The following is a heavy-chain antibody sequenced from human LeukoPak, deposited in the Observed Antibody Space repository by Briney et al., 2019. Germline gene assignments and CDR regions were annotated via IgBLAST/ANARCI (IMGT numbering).Heavy chain of an antibody. CDR2: MYSGGTT. V-gene: IGHV4-59*01. D-gene: IGHD3-22*01. Sequence: SETLSLTCTVSDGSIYGYYWSWIRQPPGKGLDWIGYMYSGGTTNYSPSLKSRVTISEDTSKNQFSLKLTSVTAADTAVYYCARDLGYYDSKETDYWGQGTLVTVSS. CDR1: DGSIYGYY. CDR3: ARDLGYYDSKETDY. J-gene: IGHJ4*02.